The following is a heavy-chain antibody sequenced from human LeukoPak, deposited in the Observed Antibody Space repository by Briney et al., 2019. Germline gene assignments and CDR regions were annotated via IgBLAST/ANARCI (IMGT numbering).Heavy chain of an antibody. V-gene: IGHV3-33*08. CDR3: ARGPPVYSGSYSDY. J-gene: IGHJ4*02. CDR2: IWYDGGNK. Sequence: PGRSLRLSCAASGFTFSSYGMHWVRQAPGKGLEWVAGIWYDGGNKNYGDSVKGRFTISRDNAKNSLYLQMNSLRAEDTAVYYCARGPPVYSGSYSDYWGQGSLVTVSS. D-gene: IGHD1-26*01. CDR1: GFTFSSYG.